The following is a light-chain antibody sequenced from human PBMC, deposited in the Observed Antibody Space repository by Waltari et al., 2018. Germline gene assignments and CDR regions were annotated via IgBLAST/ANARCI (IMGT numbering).Light chain of an antibody. CDR2: EVS. CDR3: SSYADNTLV. CDR1: SSDY. J-gene: IGLJ3*02. Sequence: QSALTQPPSASGSPGQSVTISCTGTSSDYVSWFQHHPGKAPKLMIYEVSKRPSGVPDRFSGYKSGNTASLTVSGLQADDEAHYYCSSYADNTLVFGGGTKLTVL. V-gene: IGLV2-8*01.